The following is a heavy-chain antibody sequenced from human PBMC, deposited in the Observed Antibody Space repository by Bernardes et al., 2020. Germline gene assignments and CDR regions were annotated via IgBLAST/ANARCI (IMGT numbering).Heavy chain of an antibody. CDR1: GFTFSSYG. Sequence: GGSLRLSCAASGFTFSSYGMHWVRQAPGKGLEWVAVIWYDGSNKYYADSVKGRFTISRDNSKNTLYLQMNSLRAEDTAVYYCARDSVPPCRSGGSCYSFLDYWGQGTLVTVSS. D-gene: IGHD2-15*01. CDR2: IWYDGSNK. V-gene: IGHV3-33*01. J-gene: IGHJ4*02. CDR3: ARDSVPPCRSGGSCYSFLDY.